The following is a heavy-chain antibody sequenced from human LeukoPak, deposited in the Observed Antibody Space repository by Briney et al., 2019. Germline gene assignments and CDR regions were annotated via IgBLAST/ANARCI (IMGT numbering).Heavy chain of an antibody. CDR3: ARGGVDFWSGYYTIYYFDY. D-gene: IGHD3-3*01. CDR2: IYYSGST. CDR1: GGSISSYY. J-gene: IGHJ4*02. V-gene: IGHV4-59*01. Sequence: SSETLSLTCTVSGGSISSYYWSWIRQPPGKGLEWIGYIYYSGSTNYNPSLKSRVTISVDTSKNQFSLKLSSVTAADTAVYYCARGGVDFWSGYYTIYYFDYWGQGTLVTVSS.